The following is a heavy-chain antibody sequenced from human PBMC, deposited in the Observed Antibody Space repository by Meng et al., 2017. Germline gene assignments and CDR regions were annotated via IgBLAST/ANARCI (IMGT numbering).Heavy chain of an antibody. Sequence: QVRLKECGPGRLTPSQTLSLTCTVSGGSISSGGYYWSWIRQHPGKGLEWIGYIYYSGSTYYNPSLKSRVTISVDTSKNQFSLKLSSVTAADTAVYYCASKGGLSTYNWFDPWGQGTLVTVSS. V-gene: IGHV4-31*03. CDR1: GGSISSGGYY. CDR3: ASKGGLSTYNWFDP. J-gene: IGHJ5*02. D-gene: IGHD5-12*01. CDR2: IYYSGST.